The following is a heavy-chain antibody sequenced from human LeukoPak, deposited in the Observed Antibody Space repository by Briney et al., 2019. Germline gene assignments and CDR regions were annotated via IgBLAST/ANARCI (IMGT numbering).Heavy chain of an antibody. CDR3: ARGSQYNILTGFIVGAMDDFDY. V-gene: IGHV3-30*04. CDR2: ISYDGSKK. CDR1: GFTFSSYA. D-gene: IGHD3-9*01. Sequence: PGGSLRLSCAASGFTFSSYAMHWVRQAPGKGLEWVAVISYDGSKKYYADYVKGRFTISRDKSKNTLYLQMNSLRPEDTAVYYCARGSQYNILTGFIVGAMDDFDYWGQGTLVTVSS. J-gene: IGHJ4*02.